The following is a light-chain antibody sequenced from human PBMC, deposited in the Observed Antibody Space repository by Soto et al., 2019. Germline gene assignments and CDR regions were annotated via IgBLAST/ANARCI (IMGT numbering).Light chain of an antibody. V-gene: IGLV1-44*01. CDR1: SSNIGSYS. CDR2: SNN. J-gene: IGLJ2*01. Sequence: QAVLTQPPSASGTPGQRVTISCSGSSSNIGSYSASWYQQLPGAAPKLLIHSNNQRPSGVPDRFAGSKSGTSASLDISGLRSDDEADYYCAAWDDSLNGLVFGGGTKLTVL. CDR3: AAWDDSLNGLV.